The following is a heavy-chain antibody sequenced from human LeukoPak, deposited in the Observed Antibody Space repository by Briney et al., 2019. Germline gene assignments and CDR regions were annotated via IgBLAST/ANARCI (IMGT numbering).Heavy chain of an antibody. CDR3: ARSGSGYYYLVLY. CDR2: IYYSGST. V-gene: IGHV4-39*01. J-gene: IGHJ4*02. D-gene: IGHD3-22*01. Sequence: SETLSLTCSVSGGSISSSRYYWGWIRQPPGKGLEWIGSIYYSGSTYYNPSLKSRVTISVDTSKNQFSLKLSSVTAADTAVYYCARSGSGYYYLVLYWGQGTLVTVSS. CDR1: GGSISSSRYY.